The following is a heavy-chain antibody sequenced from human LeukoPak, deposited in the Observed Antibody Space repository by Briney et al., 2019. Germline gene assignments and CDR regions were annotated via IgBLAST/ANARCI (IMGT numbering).Heavy chain of an antibody. V-gene: IGHV3-48*04. CDR3: ARDLQDIVVVPAASNWFDP. D-gene: IGHD2-2*01. CDR2: VSSSSSTI. Sequence: GGPLRLSCAASGFTFSSYSMNWVRQAPGKGLEWVSYVSSSSSTIYYADSVKGRFTISRDNAKNSLYLQMNSLRAEDTAVYYCARDLQDIVVVPAASNWFDPWGQGTLVTVSS. CDR1: GFTFSSYS. J-gene: IGHJ5*02.